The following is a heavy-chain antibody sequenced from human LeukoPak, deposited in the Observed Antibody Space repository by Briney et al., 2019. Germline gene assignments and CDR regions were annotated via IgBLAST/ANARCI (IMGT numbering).Heavy chain of an antibody. V-gene: IGHV4-61*02. Sequence: SQTLSLTCTVSDDSISSGDYYWSWIRQPAGKGLDWIGRISSSGSTNYNPSLKSRVTISVDTSKNQFSLKLSSVTAADTAVYFCARGPYSYDSSGAFAIWGQGTMVTVSS. CDR1: DDSISSGDYY. CDR3: ARGPYSYDSSGAFAI. J-gene: IGHJ3*02. D-gene: IGHD3-22*01. CDR2: ISSSGST.